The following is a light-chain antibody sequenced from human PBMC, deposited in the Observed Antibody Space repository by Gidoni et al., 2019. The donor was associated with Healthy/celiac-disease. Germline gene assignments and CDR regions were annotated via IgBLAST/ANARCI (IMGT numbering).Light chain of an antibody. Sequence: EIQLTQSPSSLSAPVGDRVTITCQASQDISNYLNWYQQKPGKAPKLLIYDASNLETGVPSRFSGSGSGTDFTFTISSLQPEDIGTYYCQQYDNLPLTFGGGTKVEIK. V-gene: IGKV1-33*01. CDR1: QDISNY. CDR3: QQYDNLPLT. CDR2: DAS. J-gene: IGKJ4*02.